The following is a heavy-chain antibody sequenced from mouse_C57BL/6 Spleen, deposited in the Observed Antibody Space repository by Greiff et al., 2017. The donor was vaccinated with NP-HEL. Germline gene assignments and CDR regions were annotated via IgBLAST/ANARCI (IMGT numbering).Heavy chain of an antibody. CDR1: GFTFSSYA. J-gene: IGHJ1*03. D-gene: IGHD2-4*01. CDR3: ARDPTYDFLRYFDV. V-gene: IGHV5-4*01. Sequence: EVKLVESGGGLVKPGGSLKLSCAASGFTFSSYAMSWVRQTPEKRLEWVATISDGGSYTYYPDNVKGRFTISRDNAKNNLYLQMSHLKSEDTAMYYCARDPTYDFLRYFDVWGTGTTVTVSS. CDR2: ISDGGSYT.